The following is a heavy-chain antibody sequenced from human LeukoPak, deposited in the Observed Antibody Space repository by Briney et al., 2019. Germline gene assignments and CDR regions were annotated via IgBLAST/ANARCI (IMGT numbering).Heavy chain of an antibody. D-gene: IGHD3-22*01. J-gene: IGHJ5*02. CDR3: ARDRINMMVLVHDSGLDL. V-gene: IGHV3-30*01. Sequence: PGRSLRLSCAASGFTLTDYGIHWARQAPGKGLEWVAVLSYDGSDRYYADSVNGRFTISRDISSDTVSLQMNSLRVEDTAVYFCARDRINMMVLVHDSGLDLWGQGTLVTVSS. CDR2: LSYDGSDR. CDR1: GFTLTDYG.